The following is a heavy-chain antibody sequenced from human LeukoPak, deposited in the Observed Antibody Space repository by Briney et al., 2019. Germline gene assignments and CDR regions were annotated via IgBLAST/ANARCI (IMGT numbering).Heavy chain of an antibody. Sequence: PGVSLRLSCAASGFTFSSYSMNWVRQAPGKGLEWVSSISSSSSYIYYADSVKGRYTISRDNAKNSLYLQMNSLRAEDTAVYYCARVVTGVVVAATSWFDPWGQGTLVTVSS. CDR2: ISSSSSYI. CDR3: ARVVTGVVVAATSWFDP. D-gene: IGHD2-15*01. CDR1: GFTFSSYS. J-gene: IGHJ5*02. V-gene: IGHV3-21*01.